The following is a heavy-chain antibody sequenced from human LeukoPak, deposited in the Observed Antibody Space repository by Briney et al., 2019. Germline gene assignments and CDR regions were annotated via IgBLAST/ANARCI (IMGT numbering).Heavy chain of an antibody. CDR3: ASYNDRDAFNN. CDR2: IRNKLDGATT. D-gene: IGHD1-14*01. V-gene: IGHV3-15*01. CDR1: GFPFSSYA. J-gene: IGHJ3*02. Sequence: GGSLRHSCAASGFPFSSYAMHWVRPAPAKGLEGVGLIRNKLDGATTDYAALVKGRFIISRDDAKNTLYLQMNNLKAEDTAFYCCASYNDRDAFNNWGQGTVVTVTS.